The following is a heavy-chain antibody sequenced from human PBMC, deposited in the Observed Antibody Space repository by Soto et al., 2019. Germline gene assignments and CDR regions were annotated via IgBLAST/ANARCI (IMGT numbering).Heavy chain of an antibody. J-gene: IGHJ4*02. CDR1: GFTLSSYA. CDR2: ISGSGGST. Sequence: GGSLRLSCAASGFTLSSYAMSWVRQAPGKGLEWVSAISGSGGSTYYADSVKGRFTISRDNSKNTLYLQMNSLRAEDTAVYYCAKDPGRSITIFGVVISFDYWGQGTLVTVSS. D-gene: IGHD3-3*01. CDR3: AKDPGRSITIFGVVISFDY. V-gene: IGHV3-23*01.